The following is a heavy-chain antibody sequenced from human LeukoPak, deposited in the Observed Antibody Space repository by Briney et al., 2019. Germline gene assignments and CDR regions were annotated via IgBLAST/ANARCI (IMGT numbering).Heavy chain of an antibody. Sequence: KSGGSLRLSCAASGFTFSSYSMNWVRQAPGKGLEWVSSISSSSSYIYYADSVKGRFTISRDNSKNTLYLQMNGLRVEDTAVYYCAKDLGPAGAYSYGPDYWGQGTLVTVSS. CDR3: AKDLGPAGAYSYGPDY. V-gene: IGHV3-21*04. CDR1: GFTFSSYS. D-gene: IGHD5-18*01. J-gene: IGHJ4*02. CDR2: ISSSSSYI.